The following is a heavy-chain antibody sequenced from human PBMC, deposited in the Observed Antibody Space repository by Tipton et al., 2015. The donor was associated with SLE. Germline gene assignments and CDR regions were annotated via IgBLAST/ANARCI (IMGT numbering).Heavy chain of an antibody. CDR3: ARKKMKSDAFDI. CDR2: IYHYGDT. J-gene: IGHJ3*02. Sequence: TLSLTCAVSGYSISNGYYWGWIRQPPGKGLEWIGSIYHYGDTYYNPSLEGRMSISVDTSNNEFSLKLSSVTAFDTAVYYCARKKMKSDAFDIWGQGTMVTVSS. CDR1: GYSISNGYY. V-gene: IGHV4-38-2*01.